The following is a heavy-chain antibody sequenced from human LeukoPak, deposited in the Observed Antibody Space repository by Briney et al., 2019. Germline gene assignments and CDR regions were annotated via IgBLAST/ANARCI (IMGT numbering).Heavy chain of an antibody. D-gene: IGHD6-19*01. J-gene: IGHJ6*02. CDR2: INHSGST. CDR3: ARVVAVAGNYYYYYGMDV. Sequence: SETLSLTCAVYGGSFSGYYWSWIRQPPGKGLEWIGEINHSGSTNYNPSLKSRVTISVDTSKNQFSLKLSSVTAADTAVYYCARVVAVAGNYYYYYGMDVWGQGTTVTVSS. V-gene: IGHV4-34*01. CDR1: GGSFSGYY.